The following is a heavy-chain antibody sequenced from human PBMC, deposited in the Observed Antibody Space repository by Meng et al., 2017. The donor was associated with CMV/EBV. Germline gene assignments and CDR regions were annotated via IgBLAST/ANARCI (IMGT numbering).Heavy chain of an antibody. CDR3: ATNGFEY. J-gene: IGHJ4*02. V-gene: IGHV3-7*01. CDR1: GFTFSSYW. CDR2: IKQDGSEK. Sequence: GEFLKISCAASGFTFSSYWMSWVRQAPGKGLEWVANIKQDGSEKYYVDSVKGRFTISRDNAKNSLYLQMNSLRAEDTAVYYCATNGFEYWGQGTLVTVSS. D-gene: IGHD1-1*01.